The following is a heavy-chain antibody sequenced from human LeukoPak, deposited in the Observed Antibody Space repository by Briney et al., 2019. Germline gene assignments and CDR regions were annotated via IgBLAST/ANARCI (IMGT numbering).Heavy chain of an antibody. V-gene: IGHV4-34*01. J-gene: IGHJ4*02. D-gene: IGHD3-10*01. CDR3: ARGGRSEYYGSGSHDY. CDR2: INHSGRT. CDR1: GGSFSDYY. Sequence: SETLSLTCVVYGGSFSDYYWTWIRQPPGKGLEWIGEINHSGRTNYNPSPKSRVTVSLDTSKNQFSLKLNSVTAADTAVYYCARGGRSEYYGSGSHDYWGQGTLVTVSS.